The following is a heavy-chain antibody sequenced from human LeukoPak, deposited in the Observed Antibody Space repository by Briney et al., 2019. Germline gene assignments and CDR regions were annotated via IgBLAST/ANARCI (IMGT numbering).Heavy chain of an antibody. J-gene: IGHJ5*02. CDR2: IYYSGST. CDR1: GGSISSYY. Sequence: SETLSLTCTVSGGSISSYYWSWIRQPPGKGLEWIGFIYYSGSTNDNPSLKSRVTISVDTPNTHFSLKLSSVTAADTAVYYCARDGAPSGDYGYWFDPWGQGTLVTVSS. D-gene: IGHD4-17*01. V-gene: IGHV4-59*01. CDR3: ARDGAPSGDYGYWFDP.